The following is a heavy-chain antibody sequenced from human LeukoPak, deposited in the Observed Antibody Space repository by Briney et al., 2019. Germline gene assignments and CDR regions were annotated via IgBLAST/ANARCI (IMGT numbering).Heavy chain of an antibody. J-gene: IGHJ4*02. CDR1: GFTFRSYG. CDR3: ARGSGAAAGAFDY. CDR2: VWYDGNNK. D-gene: IGHD6-13*01. V-gene: IGHV3-33*01. Sequence: GRSLRLSCAASGFTFRSYGMHWVRQAPGKGLEWVAIVWYDGNNKYYADSVKGRFTASRDNSKDTVSLQLNSLRAEDTAVYYCARGSGAAAGAFDYWGQGTLVTVPS.